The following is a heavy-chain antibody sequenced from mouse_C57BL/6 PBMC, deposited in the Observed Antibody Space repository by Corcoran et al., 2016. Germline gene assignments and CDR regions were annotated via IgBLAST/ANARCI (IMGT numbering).Heavy chain of an antibody. CDR3: ARGGYYYAMDY. J-gene: IGHJ4*01. Sequence: QIQLVQSGPELKKPGETVKISCKASGYTFTTYGMSWVKQAPGKGLKWMGWINTYSGVPTYADDFKGRFAFSLETSASTAYLQINNLKNEDTATYFCARGGYYYAMDYWGQGTSVTVSS. CDR1: GYTFTTYG. V-gene: IGHV9-3*01. CDR2: INTYSGVP.